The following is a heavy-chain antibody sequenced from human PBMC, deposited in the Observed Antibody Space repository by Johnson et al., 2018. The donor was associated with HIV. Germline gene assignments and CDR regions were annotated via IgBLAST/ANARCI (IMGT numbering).Heavy chain of an antibody. D-gene: IGHD6-19*01. J-gene: IGHJ3*02. CDR3: AKGKSSGRGAFDM. CDR1: GFSFSSFG. CDR2: IRYDGSNK. Sequence: QVQLVESGGGVVQPGGSLRLSCAASGFSFSSFGMHWVRQAPGKGLVWVAFIRYDGSNKYYSDSVKGRFTISRDNSKNTLYLQINSLRAEDTAVVYCAKGKSSGRGAFDMWCQGTKVIVAS. V-gene: IGHV3-30*02.